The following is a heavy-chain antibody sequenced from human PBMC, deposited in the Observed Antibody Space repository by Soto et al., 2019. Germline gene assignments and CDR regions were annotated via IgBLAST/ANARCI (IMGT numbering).Heavy chain of an antibody. J-gene: IGHJ6*02. CDR3: ASPGGKYSSSAPEYCGMDV. Sequence: GESLKISCKGSGYSFTSYWIGWVRQMPGKGLEWMGIIYPGDSDTRYSPSFQGQVTISADKSISTAYLQWSSLRAEDTAVYYCASPGGKYSSSAPEYCGMDVWGQGTTVTVSS. CDR2: IYPGDSDT. CDR1: GYSFTSYW. V-gene: IGHV5-51*01. D-gene: IGHD6-6*01.